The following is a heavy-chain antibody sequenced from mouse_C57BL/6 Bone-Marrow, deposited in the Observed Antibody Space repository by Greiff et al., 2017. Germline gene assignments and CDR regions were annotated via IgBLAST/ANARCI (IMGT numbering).Heavy chain of an antibody. D-gene: IGHD2-4*01. CDR3: AKGGNYYDFPFAY. J-gene: IGHJ3*01. CDR1: GFSLTSYG. CDR2: IWRGGST. V-gene: IGHV2-5*01. Sequence: VQLQQSGPGLVQPSQSLSITCTVSGFSLTSYGVHWVRQSPGKGLEWLGVIWRGGSTDYNAAFMSRLSITKDNSKSQVFFKMNSLQADDTAIYYCAKGGNYYDFPFAYWGQGTLVTVSA.